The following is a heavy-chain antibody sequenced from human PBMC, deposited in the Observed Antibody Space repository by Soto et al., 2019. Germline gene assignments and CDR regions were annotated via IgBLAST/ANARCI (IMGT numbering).Heavy chain of an antibody. CDR2: ISSGSSTI. CDR1: GFSFSNYD. CDR3: ARTRPSSGDI. D-gene: IGHD6-19*01. V-gene: IGHV3-48*01. J-gene: IGHJ3*02. Sequence: GGSLRLSCAASGFSFSNYDMNWVRQTPVKGLEWVSYISSGSSTIYYADSVKGRFTVSRDNAKNSLYLEMNSLRAEDTAVYYCARTRPSSGDIWGQGTMVTVSS.